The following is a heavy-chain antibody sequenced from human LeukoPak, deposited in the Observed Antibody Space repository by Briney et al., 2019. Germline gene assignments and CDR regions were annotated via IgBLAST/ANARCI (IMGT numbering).Heavy chain of an antibody. V-gene: IGHV4-59*08. CDR3: ARHGVNNWFDP. Sequence: PSETLSLTCTVSGASIRSYFWSWIRQPPGKGLEWIGQIHYTGSTDQNPSLKSRVTMSVDTSKSQLSLRLNSVTAADTAVYYCARHGVNNWFDPWGQGTLVTVSS. D-gene: IGHD3-16*01. CDR2: IHYTGST. J-gene: IGHJ5*02. CDR1: GASIRSYF.